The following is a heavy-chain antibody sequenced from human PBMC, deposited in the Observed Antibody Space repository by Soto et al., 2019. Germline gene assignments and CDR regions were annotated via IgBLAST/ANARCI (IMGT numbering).Heavy chain of an antibody. CDR2: ISGSGGST. J-gene: IGHJ4*02. CDR1: GFTFSSYA. Sequence: PGGSLRLSCAASGFTFSSYAMSWVRQAPGKGLEWVSAISGSGGSTYYADSVKGRFTISRDNSKNTLYLQMNSLRAEDTAVYYCAKDLFHVLRYFDWLSPLDYWGQGTLVTVSS. D-gene: IGHD3-9*01. CDR3: AKDLFHVLRYFDWLSPLDY. V-gene: IGHV3-23*01.